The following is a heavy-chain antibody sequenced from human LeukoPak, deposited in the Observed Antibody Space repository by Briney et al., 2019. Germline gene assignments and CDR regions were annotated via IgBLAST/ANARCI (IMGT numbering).Heavy chain of an antibody. Sequence: GASVKVSCKASGYTFTGYYIHWVRQAPGQGLEWMGWINSNSGGTNYAQKFQGRVTMTRDTSISTVSMELKRLGSDDTAVYYCARDTEVTAIPDAFDIWGQGTMVTVSS. CDR1: GYTFTGYY. V-gene: IGHV1-2*02. CDR2: INSNSGGT. J-gene: IGHJ3*02. CDR3: ARDTEVTAIPDAFDI. D-gene: IGHD2-21*02.